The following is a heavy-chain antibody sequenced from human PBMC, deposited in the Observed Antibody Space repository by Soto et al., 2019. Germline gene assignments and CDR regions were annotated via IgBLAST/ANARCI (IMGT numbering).Heavy chain of an antibody. CDR2: IIPILGIA. J-gene: IGHJ4*02. CDR1: GGTFSSYT. D-gene: IGHD6-6*01. V-gene: IGHV1-69*02. CDR3: ARTPTGQQLAPIYYFDY. Sequence: ASVKVSCKASGGTFSSYTISWVRQAPGQGLEWMGRIIPILGIANYAQKFQGRVTITADKSTSTAYMELSSLRSEDTAVYYCARTPTGQQLAPIYYFDYWGQGTLVTVSS.